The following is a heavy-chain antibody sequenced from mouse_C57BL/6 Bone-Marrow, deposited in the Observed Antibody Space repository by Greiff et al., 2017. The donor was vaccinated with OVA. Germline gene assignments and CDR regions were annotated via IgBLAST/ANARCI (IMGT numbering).Heavy chain of an antibody. CDR1: GYTFTDYY. CDR2: IYPGSGNT. Sequence: VKLMESGAELVRPGASVKLSCKASGYTFTDYYINWVKQRPGRGLEWIARIYPGSGNTYYNEKFKGKATLTAEKSSSTAYMQLSSLTSEDSAVYFCERSLYFDYWGQGTTLTVSS. CDR3: ERSLYFDY. V-gene: IGHV1-76*01. J-gene: IGHJ2*01.